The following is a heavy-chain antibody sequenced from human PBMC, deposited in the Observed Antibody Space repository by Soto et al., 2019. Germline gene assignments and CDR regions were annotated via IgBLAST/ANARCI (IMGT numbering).Heavy chain of an antibody. CDR1: GYSFTNFW. Sequence: EVQLVQSGAEVKKPGESLKISCKASGYSFTNFWIGWVRQMPGKGLGWVGLIYPADSDARYSPSFHGQVTISADKSTSTAYLQWDSLQASDTGMYYCARLSVVWFGDNWSDPWGQGTLVIVSA. CDR3: ARLSVVWFGDNWSDP. J-gene: IGHJ5*02. D-gene: IGHD3-10*01. V-gene: IGHV5-51*01. CDR2: IYPADSDA.